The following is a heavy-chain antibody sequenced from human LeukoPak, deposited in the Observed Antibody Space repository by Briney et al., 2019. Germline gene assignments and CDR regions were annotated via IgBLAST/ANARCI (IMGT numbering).Heavy chain of an antibody. J-gene: IGHJ4*02. D-gene: IGHD3-22*01. CDR2: IRSKANSYAT. CDR3: TRLWSSGPFDY. Sequence: GGSLRLSCAASGFTFSGSAMHWVRQASGKGLEWVGRIRSKANSYATAYAASVKGGFTISRDDSKNTAYLQMNSLKTEDTAVYYCTRLWSSGPFDYWGQGTLVTVSS. V-gene: IGHV3-73*01. CDR1: GFTFSGSA.